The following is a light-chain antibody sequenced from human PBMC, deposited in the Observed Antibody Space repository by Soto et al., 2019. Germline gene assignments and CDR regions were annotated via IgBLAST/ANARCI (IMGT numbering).Light chain of an antibody. CDR3: QQADSLPRT. CDR2: FAS. V-gene: IGKV1-12*01. J-gene: IGKJ4*01. Sequence: DIQMTQSPSSVSASVGDRVTMTCRASQGINSRLAWYQQKPGNAPKLLIYFASTLESGVPSRFIGSESGTDFTLTISSLQPEDFTTYYCQQADSLPRTSGGGTKVDIK. CDR1: QGINSR.